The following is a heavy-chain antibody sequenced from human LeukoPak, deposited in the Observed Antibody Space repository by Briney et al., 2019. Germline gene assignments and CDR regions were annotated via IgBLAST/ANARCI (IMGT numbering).Heavy chain of an antibody. J-gene: IGHJ6*02. CDR3: ARSCSGGSCYIGYYYGMDV. D-gene: IGHD2-15*01. CDR1: GGTFSSYG. CDR2: IIPIFGTA. Sequence: SVKVSCRASGGTFSSYGISWVRQAPGQGLEWMGGIIPIFGTANYAQKFQGRVTMTTDTSTSTAYMELRSLRSDDTAVYYCARSCSGGSCYIGYYYGMDVWGQGTTVTVSS. V-gene: IGHV1-69*05.